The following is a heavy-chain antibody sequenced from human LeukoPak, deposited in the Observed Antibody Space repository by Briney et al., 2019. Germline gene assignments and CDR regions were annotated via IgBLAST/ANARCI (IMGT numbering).Heavy chain of an antibody. CDR2: IYYSGTT. J-gene: IGHJ4*02. Sequence: SETLSLTCTVSGGSISSGGYYWSWIRQHPGKGLEWIGYIYYSGTTYYNPSLRSRVTISVDTSKNQFSLKLSSVTAADTAVYHCARDRSRVYFDYWGQGTLVTVPP. V-gene: IGHV4-31*03. D-gene: IGHD3-10*01. CDR3: ARDRSRVYFDY. CDR1: GGSISSGGYY.